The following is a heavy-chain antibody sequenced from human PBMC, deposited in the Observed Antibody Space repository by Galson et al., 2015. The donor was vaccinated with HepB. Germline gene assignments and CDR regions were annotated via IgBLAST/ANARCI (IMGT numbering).Heavy chain of an antibody. CDR1: GFTFGSYG. J-gene: IGHJ4*02. V-gene: IGHV3-30*02. D-gene: IGHD1-26*01. CDR2: IRYDGSNK. Sequence: SLRLSCAASGFTFGSYGMHWVRQAPGKGLEWVAFIRYDGSNKYYADSVKGRFTISRDNSKNTLYLQMNSLRAEDTAVYYCAKDPGRIVGATFPFYFDYWGQGTLVTVSS. CDR3: AKDPGRIVGATFPFYFDY.